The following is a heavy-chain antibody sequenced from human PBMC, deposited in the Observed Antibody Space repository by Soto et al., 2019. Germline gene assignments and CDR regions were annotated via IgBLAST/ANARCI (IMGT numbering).Heavy chain of an antibody. V-gene: IGHV1-58*01. D-gene: IGHD1-1*01. Sequence: ALVKVSCKASGFTFPSSAVQWVRQARGQRLEWIGWIVVGSGNTNSAQKFQERVTFTRDMSTSTVYMELSSLKSEDTAVYYCAADDMTTFIWGQGTLVTVSS. CDR3: AADDMTTFI. CDR2: IVVGSGNT. J-gene: IGHJ4*02. CDR1: GFTFPSSA.